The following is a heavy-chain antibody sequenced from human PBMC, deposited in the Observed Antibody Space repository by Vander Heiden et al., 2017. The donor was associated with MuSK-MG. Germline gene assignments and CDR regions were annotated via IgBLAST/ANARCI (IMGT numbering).Heavy chain of an antibody. D-gene: IGHD4-4*01. CDR3: AGNSPGFDM. CDR2: MSGDGSET. Sequence: EVQLVESGGGLVQPGGSLRRSCAASGFTFRPHGLHWVRQPPGKGLVWVSRMSGDGSETSYADSVKGRFTISRDNAKNTLYLQMNSLRADDTAEYYCAGNSPGFDMWGQGTMVTVSS. CDR1: GFTFRPHG. V-gene: IGHV3-74*01. J-gene: IGHJ3*02.